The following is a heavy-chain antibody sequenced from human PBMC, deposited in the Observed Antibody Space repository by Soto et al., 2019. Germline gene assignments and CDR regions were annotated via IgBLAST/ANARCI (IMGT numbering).Heavy chain of an antibody. D-gene: IGHD2-15*01. CDR1: GFTFSNHG. Sequence: QVQLVESGGGVVQPGRSLRLSCVASGFTFSNHGMHWVRQAPGKGLEWVAVISFEGSIKYYTDSVKGRFTISRDDSKNNLYLQMNSRRSEDTVVYFCARKSGVRSCSGGSCYTSNWFYTWGQGTLVSVSS. J-gene: IGHJ5*02. CDR2: ISFEGSIK. CDR3: ARKSGVRSCSGGSCYTSNWFYT. V-gene: IGHV3-30*03.